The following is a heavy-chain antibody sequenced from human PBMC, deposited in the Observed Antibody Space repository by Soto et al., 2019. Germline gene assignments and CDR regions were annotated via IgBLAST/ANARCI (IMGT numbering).Heavy chain of an antibody. CDR3: ARGQRFPGWFDP. CDR1: GGTISGYY. V-gene: IGHV4-4*07. CDR2: IYSSGNT. Sequence: SETLSLTCSVSGGTISGYYWTWIRQPAGKGLEWIGRIYSSGNTKYNPSLQSRVTMSLDTSNDQFSVSQHSFTAAVPSVYCYARGQRFPGWFDPRDQGTLVIVAS. D-gene: IGHD3-3*01. J-gene: IGHJ5*02.